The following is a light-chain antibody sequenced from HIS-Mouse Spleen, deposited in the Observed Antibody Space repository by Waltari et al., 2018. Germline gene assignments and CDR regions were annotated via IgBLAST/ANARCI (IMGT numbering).Light chain of an antibody. CDR3: CSYAGSSTWV. Sequence: QSALTQPASVSGSPGQSITLSCTGTSSDVGSYNLVPWYQQHPGKAPKLMIYEGSKRPSGVSNRFSGSKSGNTGSLTISGLQAEDEADYYCCSYAGSSTWVFGGGTKLTVL. CDR2: EGS. CDR1: SSDVGSYNL. V-gene: IGLV2-23*01. J-gene: IGLJ3*02.